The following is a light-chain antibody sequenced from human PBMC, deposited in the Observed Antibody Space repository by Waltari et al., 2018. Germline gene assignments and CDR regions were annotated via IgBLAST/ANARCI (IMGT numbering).Light chain of an antibody. V-gene: IGKV3-20*01. J-gene: IGKJ1*01. CDR3: QQYNNSPWT. CDR1: QSIGNNY. CDR2: AAS. Sequence: EIVLTQSPGTLSLSPGERATLSCRASQSIGNNYLAWYQQRPGQAPQLLIYAASSRATGIPDRFSGGASGTDFTLTISRLEPEDFAVYFCQQYNNSPWTFGQGTKVEIK.